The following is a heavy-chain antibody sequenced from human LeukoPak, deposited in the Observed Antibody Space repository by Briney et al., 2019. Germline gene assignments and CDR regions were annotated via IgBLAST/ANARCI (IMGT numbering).Heavy chain of an antibody. J-gene: IGHJ3*02. CDR3: ARSSYYYGADAFDI. CDR2: IYYSGST. D-gene: IGHD3-10*01. V-gene: IGHV4-39*07. CDR1: GGSISSSSYY. Sequence: SETLSLTCTVSGGSISSSSYYWGWIRQPPGKGLEWIGSIYYSGSTNYNPSLKSRVSISLDTSKNQFSLKLSSVTAADTAVYYCARSSYYYGADAFDIWGQGTMVTVSS.